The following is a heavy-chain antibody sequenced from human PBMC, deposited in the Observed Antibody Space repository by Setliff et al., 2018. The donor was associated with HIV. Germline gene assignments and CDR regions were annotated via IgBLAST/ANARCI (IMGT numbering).Heavy chain of an antibody. CDR3: ARQGYYYYYGMDV. J-gene: IGHJ6*02. CDR1: GYSFTSYW. Sequence: GESLKISCKGSGYSFTSYWIVWARQMPGKGLEWMGIIYPGDSDTRYSPSFQGQVTISVDKSINTAYLQWSSLKASDTAMYYCARQGYYYYYGMDVWGQGTTVTVSS. CDR2: IYPGDSDT. V-gene: IGHV5-51*01.